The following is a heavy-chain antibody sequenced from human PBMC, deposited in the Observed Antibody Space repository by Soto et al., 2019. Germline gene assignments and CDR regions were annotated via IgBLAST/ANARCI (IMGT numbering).Heavy chain of an antibody. CDR3: ARENPPAAGSYYDY. D-gene: IGHD6-13*01. V-gene: IGHV1-3*01. J-gene: IGHJ4*02. CDR1: GYTFTAYS. CDR2: IVAGKGNT. Sequence: QVHLVQSGAEVKKPGASVKVSCKASGYTFTAYSINWVRQAPGQRLEWMGWIVAGKGNTDYSQKFQGRVTITRDTSASTVYMELNNLRSEDTAVYYCARENPPAAGSYYDYWGQGTLVTVSS.